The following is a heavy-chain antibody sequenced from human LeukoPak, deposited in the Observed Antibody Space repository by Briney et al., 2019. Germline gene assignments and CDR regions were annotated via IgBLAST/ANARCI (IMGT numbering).Heavy chain of an antibody. CDR3: ARDVRPEAAAEGYYYYYYMDV. V-gene: IGHV3-21*01. CDR2: ISSSSSYI. CDR1: GFTFSSYS. Sequence: GGSLRLSCAASGFTFSSYSMNWVRQAPGRGLEWVSSISSSSSYIYYADSVKGRFTISRDNAKNSLYLQMNSPRAEDTAVYYCARDVRPEAAAEGYYYYYYMDVWGKGTTVTVSS. D-gene: IGHD6-13*01. J-gene: IGHJ6*03.